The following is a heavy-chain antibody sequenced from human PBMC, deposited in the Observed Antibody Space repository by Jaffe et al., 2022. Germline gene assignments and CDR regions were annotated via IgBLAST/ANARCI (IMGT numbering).Heavy chain of an antibody. V-gene: IGHV4-61*02. Sequence: QVQLQESGPGLVKPSQTLSLTCTVSGGSISSGNYYWNWIRQPAGKRLEWIGGIHSSGTTNYNPSFERRVTISADTSRNQFFLRLNSVTAADTAVYYCASRLHGSGAGVWGLGTMVTVSS. D-gene: IGHD3-10*01. J-gene: IGHJ3*01. CDR1: GGSISSGNYY. CDR2: IHSSGTT. CDR3: ASRLHGSGAGV.